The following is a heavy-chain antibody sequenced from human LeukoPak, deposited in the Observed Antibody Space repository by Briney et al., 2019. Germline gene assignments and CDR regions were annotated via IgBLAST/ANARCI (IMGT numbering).Heavy chain of an antibody. CDR2: ISSSSSYI. D-gene: IGHD6-13*01. CDR1: GFTFSSYS. V-gene: IGHV3-21*01. CDR3: AREADYSNTWAPFDY. J-gene: IGHJ4*02. Sequence: GGSLRLSCAASGFTFSSYSMNWVRQAPGKGLEWVSSISSSSSYIYYADSVKGRFTISRDNAKNSLYLQMNSLGADDTAVYYCAREADYSNTWAPFDYWGQGALVTVSS.